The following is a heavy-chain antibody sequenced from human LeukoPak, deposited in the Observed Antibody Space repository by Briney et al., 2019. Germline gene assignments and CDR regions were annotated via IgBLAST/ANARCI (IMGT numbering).Heavy chain of an antibody. J-gene: IGHJ4*02. CDR1: GGSISRGGYY. CDR3: ARANDYVWYFDY. Sequence: SQTLSLTCTVSGGSISRGGYYWGWIRPHPGEGLEWIGYIYYSGSTYYNPSLKSRVTISVDTSKNQFSLKLSSVTAADTAVYYCARANDYVWYFDYWGQGTLVTVSS. CDR2: IYYSGST. D-gene: IGHD3-16*01. V-gene: IGHV4-31*03.